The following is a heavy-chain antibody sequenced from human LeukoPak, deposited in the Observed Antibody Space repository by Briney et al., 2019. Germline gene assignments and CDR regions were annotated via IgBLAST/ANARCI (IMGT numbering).Heavy chain of an antibody. CDR2: ISSSGSTI. J-gene: IGHJ4*02. Sequence: PGGSLRLSCAASGFTFSDYYMSWIRQAPGKGLEWVSYISSSGSTIYYADSVKGRFTISRDNSKNTLYLQMNSLRAEDTAVYYCANPPLYYYDSSGYPNTVFDYWGQGTLVTVSS. V-gene: IGHV3-11*01. CDR3: ANPPLYYYDSSGYPNTVFDY. D-gene: IGHD3-22*01. CDR1: GFTFSDYY.